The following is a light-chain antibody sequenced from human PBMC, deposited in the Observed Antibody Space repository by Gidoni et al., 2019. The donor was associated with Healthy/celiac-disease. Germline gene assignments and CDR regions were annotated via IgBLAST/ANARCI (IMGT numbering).Light chain of an antibody. V-gene: IGKV3-11*01. CDR1: QSVSSY. Sequence: EIVLTHSPATLSLSPGERATLSCSASQSVSSYLAWYQQKTGQAPSLLIYDASNRATGIPARFSGSGSGTEFTLTISSLEPEDFAVYYCQQRSNWPPLTFGGGTKVEIK. J-gene: IGKJ4*01. CDR2: DAS. CDR3: QQRSNWPPLT.